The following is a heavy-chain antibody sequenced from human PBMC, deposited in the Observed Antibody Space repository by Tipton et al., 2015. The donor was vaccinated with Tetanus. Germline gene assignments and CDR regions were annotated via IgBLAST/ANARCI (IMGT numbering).Heavy chain of an antibody. CDR1: GGSISSSSYY. V-gene: IGHV4-39*07. Sequence: TLSLTCTVSGGSISSSSYYWGWIRQPPGKGLEWIGSIYYSGSTYYNPSLKSRLTISVDTSKNQFSLKLSSVTAADTAVYYCARGMVSWGIFPYWGQGTLVTVSS. D-gene: IGHD2-8*01. CDR3: ARGMVSWGIFPY. J-gene: IGHJ4*02. CDR2: IYYSGST.